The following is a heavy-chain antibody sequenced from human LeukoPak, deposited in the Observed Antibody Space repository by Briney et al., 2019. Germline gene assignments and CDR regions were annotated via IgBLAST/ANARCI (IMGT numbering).Heavy chain of an antibody. CDR3: ARPISSQGYFGVVID. CDR1: GGSISSSSYY. V-gene: IGHV4-39*01. D-gene: IGHD3-3*01. Sequence: SETLSLTXTVSGGSISSSSYYWGWIRQPPGKGLDWIGSIYYSGSTYYNPSLKSRVTISVDTSKNQFSLKLSSVTAADTAVYYGARPISSQGYFGVVIDWGQGTLVTVSS. J-gene: IGHJ4*02. CDR2: IYYSGST.